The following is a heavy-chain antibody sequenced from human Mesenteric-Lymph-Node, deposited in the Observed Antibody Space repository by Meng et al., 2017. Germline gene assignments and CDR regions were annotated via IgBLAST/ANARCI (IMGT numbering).Heavy chain of an antibody. Sequence: GGSLRLSCAVSGFTFSSYAMCWVRQDPAKGLVWVVSIKQDGVEKHYVDSVKGRFTISRDNAKNSLDLQMNSLRADDTAIYYCASGSTSTWHLYFGFWGQGTLVTVSS. CDR2: IKQDGVEK. CDR1: GFTFSSYA. D-gene: IGHD6-13*01. V-gene: IGHV3-7*01. CDR3: ASGSTSTWHLYFGF. J-gene: IGHJ4*02.